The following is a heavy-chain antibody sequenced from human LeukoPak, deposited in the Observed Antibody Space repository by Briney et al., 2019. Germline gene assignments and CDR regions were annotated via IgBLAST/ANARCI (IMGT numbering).Heavy chain of an antibody. V-gene: IGHV3-30-3*01. Sequence: GGSLRLSCAASGFTFSSYAMHWVRQAPGKGLEWVAVISYDGSNKYYADSVKGRFTISRDNSKNTLYLQMNSLRAEDTAVYYCARRDSGGWRFDYWGQGTLVTVSS. CDR3: ARRDSGGWRFDY. CDR2: ISYDGSNK. CDR1: GFTFSSYA. J-gene: IGHJ4*02. D-gene: IGHD6-19*01.